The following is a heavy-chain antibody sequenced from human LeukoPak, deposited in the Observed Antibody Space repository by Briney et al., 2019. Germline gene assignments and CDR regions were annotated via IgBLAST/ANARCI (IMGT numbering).Heavy chain of an antibody. D-gene: IGHD3-10*01. Sequence: ASVKVSCKASGYTFINYGINWVRQAPGQGLEWMGWISAYNGNTNYAQSLQGRVTMTTDTSTSTVYMEMRSLTSDDTAVYYCARDLDQYNGRFGGFGHDFWGQGTLVTVSS. CDR1: GYTFINYG. J-gene: IGHJ4*02. V-gene: IGHV1-18*01. CDR2: ISAYNGNT. CDR3: ARDLDQYNGRFGGFGHDF.